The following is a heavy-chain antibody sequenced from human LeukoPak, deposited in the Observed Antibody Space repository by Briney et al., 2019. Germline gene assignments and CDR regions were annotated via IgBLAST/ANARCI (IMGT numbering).Heavy chain of an antibody. CDR2: IYYSGNT. CDR3: ARQTGSGLFILP. J-gene: IGHJ4*02. CDR1: GGSINSNYYY. D-gene: IGHD3/OR15-3a*01. Sequence: PSETLSLTCTVSGGSINSNYYYWGWIRQPPGKGLEWIGSIYYSGNTYYNASLKSQVSISIDTSKNQFSLRLTSVTAADTAVYYCARQTGSGLFILPGGQGTLVTVSS. V-gene: IGHV4-39*01.